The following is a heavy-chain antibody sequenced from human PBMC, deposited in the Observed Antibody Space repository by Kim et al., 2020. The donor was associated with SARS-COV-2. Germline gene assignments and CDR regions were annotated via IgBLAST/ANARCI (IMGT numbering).Heavy chain of an antibody. V-gene: IGHV3-23*01. Sequence: GGSLRLSCAASGFTFSSYAMSWVRQAPGKGLEWVSAISGSGGSTYYADSVKGRFTISRDNSKNTLYLQMNSLRAEDTAVYYCAKSYGGSGSYSTTFDYWGQGTLVTVSS. CDR2: ISGSGGST. CDR3: AKSYGGSGSYSTTFDY. D-gene: IGHD3-10*01. CDR1: GFTFSSYA. J-gene: IGHJ4*02.